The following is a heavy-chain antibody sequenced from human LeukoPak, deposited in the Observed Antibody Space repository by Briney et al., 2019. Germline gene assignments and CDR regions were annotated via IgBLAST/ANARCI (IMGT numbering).Heavy chain of an antibody. CDR1: GASISGNY. D-gene: IGHD3-9*01. Sequence: PSETLSLTCSVSGASISGNYWSWIRQPPGKGPEFIGYMFHSGSTNYNPSLKSRVITSLDASKNQFSLKLFSVTAADTAVYYCARLGQTVTGFYSLDIWGQGTMVTVSS. J-gene: IGHJ3*02. V-gene: IGHV4-59*12. CDR2: MFHSGST. CDR3: ARLGQTVTGFYSLDI.